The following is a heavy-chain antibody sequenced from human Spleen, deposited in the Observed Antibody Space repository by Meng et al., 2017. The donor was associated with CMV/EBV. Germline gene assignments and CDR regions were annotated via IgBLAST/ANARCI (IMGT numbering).Heavy chain of an antibody. CDR1: GFTFNTHW. V-gene: IGHV3-7*01. CDR2: IKQDGSET. D-gene: IGHD3-3*01. CDR3: ATGYYDLDY. J-gene: IGHJ4*02. Sequence: ETLSLTCAASGFTFNTHWMNWVRQAPGQGLEWVANIKQDGSETYYVDSVKGRFTISRDNAKNSLFLQMSSLRADDTAVYYCATGYYDLDYWGQGTLVTVSS.